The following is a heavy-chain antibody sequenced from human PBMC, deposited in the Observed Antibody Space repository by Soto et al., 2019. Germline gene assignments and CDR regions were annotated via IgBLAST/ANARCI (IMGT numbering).Heavy chain of an antibody. CDR3: AKGYCNGGDCWDS. Sequence: ASVKVSCKACGYTFTSYALHWVRQAPGQRLEWMGGINAGTGNTKYSQKFQGRVTITRDTSASTAYMELSSLRSEDTAVYYCAKGYCNGGDCWDSWRQGTLVTVSS. V-gene: IGHV1-3*01. CDR2: INAGTGNT. D-gene: IGHD2-21*02. CDR1: GYTFTSYA. J-gene: IGHJ4*02.